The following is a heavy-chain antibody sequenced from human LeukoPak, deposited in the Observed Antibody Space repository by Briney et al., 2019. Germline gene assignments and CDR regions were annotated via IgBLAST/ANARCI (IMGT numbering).Heavy chain of an antibody. V-gene: IGHV3-74*01. D-gene: IGHD5/OR15-5a*01. CDR1: GFTFSSYW. CDR2: INSDGSST. Sequence: GGSLRLSCAASGFTFSSYWMHWVRQAPGKGLVWVSRINSDGSSTSYADSVKGRFTISRDNAKSTLYLQMNSLRAEDTAVYYCARDSAWVSWGYVYGYSHYYGMDVWGQGTTVTVSS. J-gene: IGHJ6*02. CDR3: ARDSAWVSWGYVYGYSHYYGMDV.